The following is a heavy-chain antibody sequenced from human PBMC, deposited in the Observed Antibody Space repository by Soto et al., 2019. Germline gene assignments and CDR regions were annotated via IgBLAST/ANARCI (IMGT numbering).Heavy chain of an antibody. J-gene: IGHJ6*02. CDR1: GCTFTRYG. CDR2: ISGYNGDT. D-gene: IGHD2-8*01. Sequence: QGHLVQSGAEVKKPGTSVKVSCKASGCTFTRYGISWVRQAPGQGLEWMGWISGYNGDTNYAQNLQGRVTMTIDTSTSTAYMELRSLTSDDTAVYYCAKNGQPPYYYYGLDVWGQGTTVTVSS. CDR3: AKNGQPPYYYYGLDV. V-gene: IGHV1-18*01.